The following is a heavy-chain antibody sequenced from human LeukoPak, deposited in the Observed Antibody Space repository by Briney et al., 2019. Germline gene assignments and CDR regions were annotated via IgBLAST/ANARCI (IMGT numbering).Heavy chain of an antibody. Sequence: GGSLRLSCSASGFTLSSYAMHWVRQAPGKGLEYVSVISSNGGSTNYADSVKGRFTISRDNSKNTLYLQMSSLRAEDTAVYYCVKDRRFYYGSGSLLEYWGQGTLVTVSS. CDR1: GFTLSSYA. CDR2: ISSNGGST. V-gene: IGHV3-64D*06. CDR3: VKDRRFYYGSGSLLEY. J-gene: IGHJ4*02. D-gene: IGHD3-10*01.